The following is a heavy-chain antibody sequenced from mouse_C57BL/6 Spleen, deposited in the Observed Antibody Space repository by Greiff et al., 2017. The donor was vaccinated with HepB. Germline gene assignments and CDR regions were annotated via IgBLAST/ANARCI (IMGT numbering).Heavy chain of an antibody. Sequence: EVKLQESGPVLVKPGASVKMSCKASGYTFTDYYMNWVEQSHGKSLEWIGVINPYNGGTSYNQKFKGKATLTVDKSSSTAYMELNSLTSEDSAVYYCARRDSNYDAMDYWGQGTSVTVSS. CDR3: ARRDSNYDAMDY. D-gene: IGHD2-5*01. J-gene: IGHJ4*01. CDR2: INPYNGGT. V-gene: IGHV1-19*01. CDR1: GYTFTDYY.